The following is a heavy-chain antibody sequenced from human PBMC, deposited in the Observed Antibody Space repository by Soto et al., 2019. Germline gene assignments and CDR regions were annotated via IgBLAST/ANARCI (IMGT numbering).Heavy chain of an antibody. CDR1: GGSFSGYY. D-gene: IGHD3-3*01. CDR2: INHSGST. CDR3: ARGVGLRFLEWLGGVGFDP. V-gene: IGHV4-34*01. Sequence: SETLSLTCAVYGGSFSGYYRSWIRQPPGKGLEWIGEINHSGSTNYNPSLKSRVTISVDTSKNQFSLKLSSVTAADTAVYYCARGVGLRFLEWLGGVGFDPWGQGTLVTVSS. J-gene: IGHJ5*02.